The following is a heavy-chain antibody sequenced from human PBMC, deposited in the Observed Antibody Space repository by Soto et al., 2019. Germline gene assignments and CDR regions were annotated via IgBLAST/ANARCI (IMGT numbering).Heavy chain of an antibody. CDR2: IYHVGFT. Sequence: QVHLQESGPGLVKPSGTLSLTCGVSGASVSSSHWWTWVRQPPGKGLEWIGEIYHVGFTSYNPSLNSRVIMSMDQSRNQFSLKMRSVTAADTAVYYCARVRPPTSTRPAAVLYSFDYWGQGSLVTVSS. D-gene: IGHD2-2*01. V-gene: IGHV4-4*02. CDR1: GASVSSSHW. J-gene: IGHJ4*02. CDR3: ARVRPPTSTRPAAVLYSFDY.